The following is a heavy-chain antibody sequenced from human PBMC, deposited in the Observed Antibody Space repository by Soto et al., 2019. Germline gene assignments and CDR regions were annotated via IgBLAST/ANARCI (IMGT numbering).Heavy chain of an antibody. J-gene: IGHJ4*02. CDR3: ASIKSIAARLAWTAFDY. CDR2: IIPTFGTA. D-gene: IGHD6-6*01. Sequence: QVQLVQSGAEVKKPGSSVKVSCKASGGTFSSYAISWVRQAPGQGLEWMGGIIPTFGTANYAQKFQGRVTITADESTSTAYMELSSLRSEDTAVYYCASIKSIAARLAWTAFDYWGQGTLVTVSS. V-gene: IGHV1-69*01. CDR1: GGTFSSYA.